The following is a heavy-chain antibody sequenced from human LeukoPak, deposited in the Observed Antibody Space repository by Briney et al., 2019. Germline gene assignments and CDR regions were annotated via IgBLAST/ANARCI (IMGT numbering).Heavy chain of an antibody. J-gene: IGHJ4*02. CDR1: GYTFTSYD. Sequence: GASVKVSCKASGYTFTSYDINWVRQATGQGLEWMGWMNPNSGNTGYAQKFQGRVTMTRNTSISTAHMELSSLRSEDTAVYYCARASLWFGELYTVWGQGTLVTVSS. V-gene: IGHV1-8*01. CDR2: MNPNSGNT. D-gene: IGHD3-10*01. CDR3: ARASLWFGELYTV.